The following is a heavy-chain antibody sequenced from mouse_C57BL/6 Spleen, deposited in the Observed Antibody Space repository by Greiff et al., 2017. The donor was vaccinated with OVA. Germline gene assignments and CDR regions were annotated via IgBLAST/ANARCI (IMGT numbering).Heavy chain of an antibody. CDR2: IYPSDSET. D-gene: IGHD1-1*01. Sequence: VQLQQPGAELVRPGSSVKLSCKASGYTFTSYWMDWVKQRPGQGLEWIGNIYPSDSETHYNQKFKDKATLTVDKSSSTAYMQLSSLTSEDSAVYYCARSGTHYYGSTYWYFDVWGTGTTVTVSS. CDR1: GYTFTSYW. V-gene: IGHV1-61*01. CDR3: ARSGTHYYGSTYWYFDV. J-gene: IGHJ1*03.